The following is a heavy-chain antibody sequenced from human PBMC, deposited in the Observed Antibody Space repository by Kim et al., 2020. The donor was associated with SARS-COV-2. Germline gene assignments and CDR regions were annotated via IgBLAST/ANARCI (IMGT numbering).Heavy chain of an antibody. CDR1: GYTFTGYY. D-gene: IGHD3-10*01. Sequence: ASVKVSCKASGYTFTGYYMHWVRQAPGQGLEWMGWINPNSGGTNYAQKFQGWVTMTRDTSISTAYMELSRLRSDDTAVYYCARDPWGVGSGRTRFDPWGQGTLVTVSS. V-gene: IGHV1-2*04. CDR2: INPNSGGT. J-gene: IGHJ5*02. CDR3: ARDPWGVGSGRTRFDP.